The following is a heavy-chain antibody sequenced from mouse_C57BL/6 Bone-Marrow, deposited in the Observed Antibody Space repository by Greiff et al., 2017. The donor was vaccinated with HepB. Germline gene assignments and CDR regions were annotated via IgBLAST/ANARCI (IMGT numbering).Heavy chain of an antibody. CDR1: GFTFSNYW. Sequence: DVMLVESGGGLVQPGGSMKLSCVASGFTFSNYWMNWVRQSPEKGLEWVAQIRLKSDNYATHYAESVKGRFTISRDDSKSSVYLQMNNLRAEDTGIYYCTDDYDAYWGQGTLVTVSA. V-gene: IGHV6-3*01. CDR3: TDDYDAY. D-gene: IGHD2-4*01. J-gene: IGHJ3*01. CDR2: IRLKSDNYAT.